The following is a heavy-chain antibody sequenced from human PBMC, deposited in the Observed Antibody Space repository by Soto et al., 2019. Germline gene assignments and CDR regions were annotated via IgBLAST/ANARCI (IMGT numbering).Heavy chain of an antibody. Sequence: SETLSLTCAVYGGSFSGYYWSWIRQPPGKGLEWIGEINHSGSTNYNPSLKSRVTISVDTSKNQFSLKLSSVTAADTALYYCARSSGWYELYYYGMDVWGQGTTVTVS. CDR3: ARSSGWYELYYYGMDV. D-gene: IGHD6-19*01. J-gene: IGHJ6*02. CDR2: INHSGST. CDR1: GGSFSGYY. V-gene: IGHV4-34*01.